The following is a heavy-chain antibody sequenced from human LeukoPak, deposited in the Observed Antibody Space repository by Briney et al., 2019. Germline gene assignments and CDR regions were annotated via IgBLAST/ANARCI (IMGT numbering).Heavy chain of an antibody. Sequence: SETLSLTCTVSGGSISSYYWGWIRQPPGKGLEWIGYIYYSGSTNYNPSLKSRVTISVDTSKNQFSLKLSSVTAADTAVYYCARGPHIVVVTAIITPYYFDYWGQGTLVTVS. V-gene: IGHV4-59*12. CDR3: ARGPHIVVVTAIITPYYFDY. J-gene: IGHJ4*02. D-gene: IGHD2-21*02. CDR2: IYYSGST. CDR1: GGSISSYY.